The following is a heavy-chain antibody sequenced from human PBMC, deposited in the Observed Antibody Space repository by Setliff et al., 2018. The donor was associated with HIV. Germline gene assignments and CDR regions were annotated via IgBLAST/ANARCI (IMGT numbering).Heavy chain of an antibody. CDR2: IHYNGNDK. CDR3: AKDKGGYNWNYFDY. Sequence: GGSLRLSCAASGFTLSTYGMHWVRQTPGKGLEWVGRIHYNGNDKFYVDSVKSRFTISRDNSKNTLYLQMNSLRAEDTAVYYCAKDKGGYNWNYFDYWGPGTQVTVSS. J-gene: IGHJ4*02. V-gene: IGHV3-30*02. CDR1: GFTLSTYG. D-gene: IGHD1-20*01.